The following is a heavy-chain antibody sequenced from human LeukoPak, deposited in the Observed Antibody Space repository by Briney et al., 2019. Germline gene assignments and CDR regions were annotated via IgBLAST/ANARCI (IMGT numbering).Heavy chain of an antibody. CDR2: ISNSGSST. CDR1: RFTFSDYY. J-gene: IGHJ4*02. V-gene: IGHV3-11*03. CDR3: AKRASGSGTSLYYFDY. D-gene: IGHD3-10*01. Sequence: GGSLRLSCAASRFTFSDYYMVWIRQAPGKGLEWVSYISNSGSSTKYADSVKGRFTISRDNAKNSLSLQMNSVRPEDTAVYYCAKRASGSGTSLYYFDYWGQGTLVTVSS.